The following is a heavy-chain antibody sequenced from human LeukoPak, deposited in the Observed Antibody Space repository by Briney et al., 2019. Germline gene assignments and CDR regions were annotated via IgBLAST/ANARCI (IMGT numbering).Heavy chain of an antibody. CDR2: IWYDGSNK. D-gene: IGHD6-13*01. J-gene: IGHJ6*02. CDR3: ARDVGLYSSSWSDAYYYYGMDV. CDR1: GFTFSSYG. Sequence: AGGSLRLSCAASGFTFSSYGMHWVRQAPGKGLEWVAVIWYDGSNKYYADSVKGRFTISRDNSKNTLYLQMNSLRAEDTAVYYCARDVGLYSSSWSDAYYYYGMDVWGQGTTVTVSS. V-gene: IGHV3-33*01.